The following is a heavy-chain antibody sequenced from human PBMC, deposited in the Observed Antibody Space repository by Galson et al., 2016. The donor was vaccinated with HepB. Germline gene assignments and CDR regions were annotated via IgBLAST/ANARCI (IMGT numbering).Heavy chain of an antibody. Sequence: SVKVSCKASGYTFDAYGITWVRQAPGQGLDWMGWISTNNGNTNYARKLQGRVSMTTDTSTRTVYMEMRSLRSDDTAVYYCARGQTYFDNSGLGFWGQGTLVTVSS. CDR2: ISTNNGNT. D-gene: IGHD3-22*01. J-gene: IGHJ4*02. CDR3: ARGQTYFDNSGLGF. V-gene: IGHV1-18*01. CDR1: GYTFDAYG.